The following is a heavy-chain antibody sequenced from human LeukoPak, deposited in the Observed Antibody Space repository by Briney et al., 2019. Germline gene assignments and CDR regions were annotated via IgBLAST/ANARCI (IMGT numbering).Heavy chain of an antibody. CDR1: TFTFSSYS. CDR3: ASSGWYSTPNWFDP. J-gene: IGHJ5*02. V-gene: IGHV3-21*01. Sequence: PGGSLRLSCAASTFTFSSYSMNWVRQAPGKGLEWVSSISSGSSFIYYADSVKGRFTISRDNAKNSLYLQMNSLRAEDTAMYYCASSGWYSTPNWFDPWGQGTLVIVSS. D-gene: IGHD6-19*01. CDR2: ISSGSSFI.